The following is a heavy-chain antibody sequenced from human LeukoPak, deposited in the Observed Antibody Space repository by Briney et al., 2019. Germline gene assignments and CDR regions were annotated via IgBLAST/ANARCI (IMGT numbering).Heavy chain of an antibody. D-gene: IGHD2-2*01. Sequence: PGGSLRLSCAASGFTFDDYAMHWVRQAPGKGLEWVSGISWNSGSIGYADSVKGRFTISRDNAKNSLYLQMNSLGAEDTALYYCATHTRHYYYYGMDVWGQGTTVTVSS. J-gene: IGHJ6*02. V-gene: IGHV3-9*01. CDR1: GFTFDDYA. CDR2: ISWNSGSI. CDR3: ATHTRHYYYYGMDV.